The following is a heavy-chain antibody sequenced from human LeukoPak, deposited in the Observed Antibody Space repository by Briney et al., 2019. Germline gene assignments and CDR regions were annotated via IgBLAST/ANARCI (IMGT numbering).Heavy chain of an antibody. D-gene: IGHD3-10*01. CDR3: ARDRVSGSGSIDY. CDR2: ITGNSNYI. J-gene: IGHJ4*02. CDR1: GFTFSIYS. V-gene: IGHV3-21*01. Sequence: PGGSLRLSCAASGFTFSIYSINWVRQAPGKGLEWVSFITGNSNYIYYADSVKGRFTISRDHAKNSLYLQMNSLRVEDTAVYYCARDRVSGSGSIDYWGQGTLVTVSS.